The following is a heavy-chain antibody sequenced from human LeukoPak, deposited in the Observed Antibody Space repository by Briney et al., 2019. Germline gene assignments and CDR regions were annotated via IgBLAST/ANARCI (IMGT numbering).Heavy chain of an antibody. Sequence: SETLSLTCTVSGGSISSYYWSWIRQPPGKGLEWIGYIYYSGSTNYNPSLKSRVTISVDTSKHQFSLKLSSVTAADTAVYYCARVWRGYSGYDSPLDYWGQGTLVTVSS. J-gene: IGHJ4*02. V-gene: IGHV4-59*01. D-gene: IGHD5-12*01. CDR1: GGSISSYY. CDR3: ARVWRGYSGYDSPLDY. CDR2: IYYSGST.